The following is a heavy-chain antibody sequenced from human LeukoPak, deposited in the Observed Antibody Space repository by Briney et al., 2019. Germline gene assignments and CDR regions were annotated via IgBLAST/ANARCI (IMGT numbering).Heavy chain of an antibody. D-gene: IGHD6-19*01. Sequence: SETLSLTCTVSGGSISSGSYYWSWIRQPAGKGLEWIGRIYTSGSTNYNPSLKSRVTISVDTSKSQVSLKLSSVTAADTAVYYCAASAWYNAHIHYWGLGTPVTVSS. V-gene: IGHV4-61*02. CDR1: GGSISSGSYY. J-gene: IGHJ4*02. CDR3: AASAWYNAHIHY. CDR2: IYTSGST.